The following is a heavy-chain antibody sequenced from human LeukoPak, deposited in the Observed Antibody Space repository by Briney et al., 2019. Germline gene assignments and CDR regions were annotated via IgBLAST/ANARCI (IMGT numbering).Heavy chain of an antibody. Sequence: GGSLRLSCAASGFTFSSYWMSWVRQAPGKGLEWVANIKQDGSEKYYVDSVKGRFTISRDNAKNSLYLQMNSLRAEDTAVYYCAREDSYDQSPYYYYGMDVWGQGTTVTVSS. D-gene: IGHD5-18*01. V-gene: IGHV3-7*01. CDR1: GFTFSSYW. CDR2: IKQDGSEK. J-gene: IGHJ6*02. CDR3: AREDSYDQSPYYYYGMDV.